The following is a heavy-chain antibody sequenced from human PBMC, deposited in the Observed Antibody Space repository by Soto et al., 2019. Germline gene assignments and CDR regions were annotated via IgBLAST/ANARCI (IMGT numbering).Heavy chain of an antibody. J-gene: IGHJ4*02. Sequence: QITLNESGPTQVKPRQTLTLTCTFSGFSLTSSGGGVGWIRQSPGKAPEWLALIDWDDDKCYSQSLKSRLTITNDTSKNRVVLTIAELDPADTSLYYCAHRVLRTVFGVVTTTAIYFDFWGQGTPGAVSS. D-gene: IGHD3-3*01. CDR2: IDWDDDK. CDR3: AHRVLRTVFGVVTTTAIYFDF. V-gene: IGHV2-5*02. CDR1: GFSLTSSGGG.